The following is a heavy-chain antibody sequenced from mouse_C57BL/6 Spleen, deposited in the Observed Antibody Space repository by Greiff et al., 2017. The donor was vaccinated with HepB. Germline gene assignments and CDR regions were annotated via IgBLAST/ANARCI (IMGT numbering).Heavy chain of an antibody. CDR2: IDPSDSYT. Sequence: QVQLKQPGAELVKPGASVKLSCKASGYTFTSYWMQWVKQRPGQGLEWIGEIDPSDSYTNYNQKFKGKATLTVDTSSSTAYMQLSSLTSEDSAVYYCALKGLDYWGQGTSVTVSS. J-gene: IGHJ4*01. CDR1: GYTFTSYW. CDR3: ALKGLDY. V-gene: IGHV1-50*01. D-gene: IGHD1-3*01.